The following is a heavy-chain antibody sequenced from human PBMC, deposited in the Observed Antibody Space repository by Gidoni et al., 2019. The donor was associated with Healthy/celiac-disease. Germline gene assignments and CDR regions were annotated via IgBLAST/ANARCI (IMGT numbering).Heavy chain of an antibody. J-gene: IGHJ3*02. D-gene: IGHD1-26*01. CDR3: AHRGIVGATSLAFDI. CDR2: IYWDDDK. CDR1: GFSLSTSGVG. V-gene: IGHV2-5*02. Sequence: QITLKESGPTLVKPTQTLTLTCTFSGFSLSTSGVGVGWIRQHPGKALEWLALIYWDDDKRYSPSLKSRLTITKDTSKNQVVLTMTNMDPVDTATYYCAHRGIVGATSLAFDIWGQGTMVTVSS.